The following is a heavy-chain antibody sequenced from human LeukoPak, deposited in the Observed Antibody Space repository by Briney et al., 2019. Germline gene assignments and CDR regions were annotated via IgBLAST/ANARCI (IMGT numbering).Heavy chain of an antibody. Sequence: GVSLRLSCAASGFTFSNYAMSWVRQGPGEGLEWVSAISGSGGNTYYADSVNGRFTISRDNSQNTFFLQMNSLRADDTAIYYCAKCLTSTGTCYFDYWGQGTLVTVSS. V-gene: IGHV3-23*01. CDR1: GFTFSNYA. D-gene: IGHD1-1*01. CDR2: ISGSGGNT. CDR3: AKCLTSTGTCYFDY. J-gene: IGHJ4*02.